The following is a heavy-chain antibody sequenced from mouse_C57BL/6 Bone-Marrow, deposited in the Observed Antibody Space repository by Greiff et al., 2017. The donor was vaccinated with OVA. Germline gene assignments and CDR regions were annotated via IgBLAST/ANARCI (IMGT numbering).Heavy chain of an antibody. J-gene: IGHJ3*01. D-gene: IGHD4-1*01. CDR3: ARRGNWAWGAY. Sequence: QVQLQQPGAELVRPGSSVKLSCKASGYTFTSYWMDWVKQRPGQGLEWIGNIYPSDSETHYNQKFKDKATLTVDKSSSTAYMQLSSLTSEDSAVYYCARRGNWAWGAYGGQGTLVTVSA. CDR1: GYTFTSYW. V-gene: IGHV1-61*01. CDR2: IYPSDSET.